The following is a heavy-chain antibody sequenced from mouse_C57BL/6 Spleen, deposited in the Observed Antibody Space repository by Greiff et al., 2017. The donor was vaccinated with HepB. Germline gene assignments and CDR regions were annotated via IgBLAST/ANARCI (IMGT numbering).Heavy chain of an antibody. D-gene: IGHD1-1*01. V-gene: IGHV1-62-2*01. CDR1: GYTFTEYT. Sequence: QVQLQQSGAELVKPGASVKLSCKASGYTFTEYTIHWVKQRSGQGLEWIGWFYPGSGSIKDNEKFKDKATLTADKSYSTVYMELSRLTSEDSAVYFCARHEEDYYGSSYYFDYWGQGTTLTVSS. J-gene: IGHJ2*01. CDR2: FYPGSGSI. CDR3: ARHEEDYYGSSYYFDY.